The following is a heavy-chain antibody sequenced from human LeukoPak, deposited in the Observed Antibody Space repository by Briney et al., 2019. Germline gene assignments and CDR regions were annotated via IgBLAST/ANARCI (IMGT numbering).Heavy chain of an antibody. CDR1: GFTFSSYA. Sequence: PGGSLRLSCAASGFTFSSYAMSWVRQAPGKGLEWVSAISGSGGSTYYADSVKGRFTISRDNSKNTLYLQMNSLRAEDTAVYYCAKDGNWDRRGYYFDYWGQGTLVTVSS. V-gene: IGHV3-23*01. CDR3: AKDGNWDRRGYYFDY. CDR2: ISGSGGST. J-gene: IGHJ4*02. D-gene: IGHD1-1*01.